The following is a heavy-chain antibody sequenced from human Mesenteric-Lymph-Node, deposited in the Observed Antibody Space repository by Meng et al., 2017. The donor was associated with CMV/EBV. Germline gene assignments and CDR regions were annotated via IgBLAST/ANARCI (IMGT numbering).Heavy chain of an antibody. Sequence: GESLKISCAASGFTVSSNYMSWVRQAPGKGLEWVSVIYTGGRTYYADSVKGRFTISRDNSKNTLYLQMNSLRAEDTAVYYCARFGIPTGYYYYGMDVWGQGTTVTVSS. CDR3: ARFGIPTGYYYYGMDV. CDR2: IYTGGRT. V-gene: IGHV3-53*01. D-gene: IGHD4-17*01. J-gene: IGHJ6*02. CDR1: GFTVSSNY.